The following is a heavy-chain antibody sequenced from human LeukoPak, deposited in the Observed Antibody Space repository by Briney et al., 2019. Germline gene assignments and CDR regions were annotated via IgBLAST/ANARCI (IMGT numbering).Heavy chain of an antibody. Sequence: GESLKISCKGSGYSFSTYWIGWVRQMPGKGLEWMGIIYPGDSDTRYNPSFQGQVTISADKSISTAYLQWSSLKASDTAMYYCGRHHRVGATQSNFDYWGQGTLVTVSS. CDR2: IYPGDSDT. J-gene: IGHJ4*02. V-gene: IGHV5-51*01. CDR3: GRHHRVGATQSNFDY. D-gene: IGHD1-26*01. CDR1: GYSFSTYW.